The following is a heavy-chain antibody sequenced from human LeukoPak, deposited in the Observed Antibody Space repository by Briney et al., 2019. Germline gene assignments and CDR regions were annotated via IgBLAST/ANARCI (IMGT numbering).Heavy chain of an antibody. Sequence: SLXLSCAASGFTFSSYGMHWVRQAPGKGLEWVAVISYDGSNKYYADSVKGRFTISRDNSKNTLYLQMNSLRAEDTAVYYCATGKVDYWGQGTLVTVSS. CDR2: ISYDGSNK. CDR3: ATGKVDY. D-gene: IGHD4-23*01. J-gene: IGHJ4*02. CDR1: GFTFSSYG. V-gene: IGHV3-30*03.